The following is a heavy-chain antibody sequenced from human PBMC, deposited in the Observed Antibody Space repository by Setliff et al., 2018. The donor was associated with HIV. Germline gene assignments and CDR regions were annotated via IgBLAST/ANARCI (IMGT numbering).Heavy chain of an antibody. J-gene: IGHJ4*02. CDR1: GGSISTSNYY. V-gene: IGHV4-39*01. CDR2: IYYSGST. Sequence: SETLSLTCILSGGSISTSNYYWGWIRQPPGKGLEWIGSIYYSGSTYYTPSLKSRATISVDTSKNQFSLKLSSVTAADTAVYYCARHFGWLPREIDYWGQGTLVTVSS. CDR3: ARHFGWLPREIDY. D-gene: IGHD5-12*01.